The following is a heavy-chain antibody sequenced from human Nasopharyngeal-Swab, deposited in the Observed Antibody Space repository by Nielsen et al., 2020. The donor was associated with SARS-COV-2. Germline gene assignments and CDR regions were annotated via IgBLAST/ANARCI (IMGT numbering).Heavy chain of an antibody. V-gene: IGHV1-18*01. D-gene: IGHD3-16*01. CDR3: ARELGVGLFDY. CDR2: ISPYNDYT. J-gene: IGHJ4*02. CDR1: GYTFSGYG. Sequence: SVKVSCKTSGYTFSGYGIAWVRQAPGQGLEWLGWISPYNDYTHYAQKFQGSVTMTSDTSTSTAYLELRSLTSDDTAVYYCARELGVGLFDYWGQGTLVTVSS.